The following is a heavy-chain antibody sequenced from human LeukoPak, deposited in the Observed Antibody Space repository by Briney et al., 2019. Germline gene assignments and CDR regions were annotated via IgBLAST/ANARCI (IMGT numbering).Heavy chain of an antibody. CDR3: ARSWWIQEGVYSSGNNYYYYGMDV. CDR2: ISHSGSAI. CDR1: GXTFSSYE. Sequence: TGGSLRLSCAASGXTFSSYEMNWVRQAPGKGLESVSYISHSGSAIFYADSVKGRFTISRDNAKNSLYLQMNSLRAEDTAVYYCARSWWIQEGVYSSGNNYYYYGMDVWGQGTTVTVSS. D-gene: IGHD5-18*01. V-gene: IGHV3-48*03. J-gene: IGHJ6*02.